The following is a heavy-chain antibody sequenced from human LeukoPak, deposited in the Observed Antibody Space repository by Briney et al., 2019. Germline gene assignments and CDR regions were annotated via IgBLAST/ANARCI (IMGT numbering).Heavy chain of an antibody. CDR3: ARRLNAFDI. Sequence: PSETLSLTCTVSGGSINSATYYWSWIRQHPGKGLEWVGYIYYTGSTYYNPSLKSRVTMSVDTSKNQFSLKLGSVTAADTAVYYCARRLNAFDIWGQGTLVTVSS. CDR1: GGSINSATYY. CDR2: IYYTGST. J-gene: IGHJ3*02. V-gene: IGHV4-31*03. D-gene: IGHD6-25*01.